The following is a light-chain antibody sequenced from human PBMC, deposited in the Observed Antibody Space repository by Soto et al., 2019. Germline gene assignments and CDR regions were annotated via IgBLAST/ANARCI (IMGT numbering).Light chain of an antibody. V-gene: IGKV3-20*01. CDR2: GAS. Sequence: EIVLTQSPGTLSLSPGERATLSCRASQSVSSSYLAWYQQKPGQAPRLLINGASSRATDIPDRFSGSGTRTDFTLTISRLEPEDFAVNYYQQYGSSPLKTFGQGTKVEIK. CDR1: QSVSSSY. J-gene: IGKJ1*01. CDR3: QQYGSSPLKT.